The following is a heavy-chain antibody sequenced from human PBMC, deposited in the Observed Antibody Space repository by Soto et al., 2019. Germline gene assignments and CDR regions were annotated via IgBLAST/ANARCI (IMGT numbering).Heavy chain of an antibody. CDR3: ARERGYSYGLSGGSNDY. D-gene: IGHD5-18*01. Sequence: QVQLVQSGAEVKKPGSSVKVSCKASGGTFSSYAISWVRQAPGQGLEWMGGIIPIFGTANYAQKFQGRVTITADESTSTAYMELSSLRSEDTALYYCARERGYSYGLSGGSNDYWGQGTLVTVSS. J-gene: IGHJ4*02. CDR1: GGTFSSYA. V-gene: IGHV1-69*01. CDR2: IIPIFGTA.